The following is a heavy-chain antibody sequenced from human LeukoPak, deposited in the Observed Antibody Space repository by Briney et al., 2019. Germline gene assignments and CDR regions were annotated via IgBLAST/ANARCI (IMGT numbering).Heavy chain of an antibody. CDR2: IKQDGSEK. J-gene: IGHJ5*02. CDR1: GFTFSSYW. V-gene: IGHV3-7*01. CDR3: ARDSGSGYDDWFDP. D-gene: IGHD5-12*01. Sequence: PGGSLRLSCAASGFTFSSYWMSWVRQAPGKGLEWVANIKQDGSEKYYVDSVKGRFTISRDNAKNSLYLQMDSLRAEDTAVYYCARDSGSGYDDWFDPWGQGTLVTVSS.